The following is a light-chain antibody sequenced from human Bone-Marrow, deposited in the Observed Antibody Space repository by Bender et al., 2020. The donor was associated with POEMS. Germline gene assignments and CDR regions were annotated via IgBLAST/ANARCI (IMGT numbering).Light chain of an antibody. J-gene: IGLJ1*01. CDR3: CSYAGLTTLYV. CDR1: SSDVGGYNY. CDR2: EVS. V-gene: IGLV2-23*02. Sequence: QSALTQPASVSGSPGQSITISCTGTSSDVGGYNYVSWYQQHPGKAPKLMIYEVSNRPSGVSARFSGSKSGNTASLKISGLQAEDEADYYCCSYAGLTTLYVFGTGTTVTVL.